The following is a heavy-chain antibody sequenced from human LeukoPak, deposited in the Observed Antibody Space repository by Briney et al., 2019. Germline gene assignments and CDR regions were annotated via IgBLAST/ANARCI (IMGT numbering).Heavy chain of an antibody. D-gene: IGHD3-22*01. CDR3: ARDDSSGYRTFDY. CDR2: ISSSSSYI. J-gene: IGHJ4*02. Sequence: GGSLRLSCAASGFTFSSYSMNWVRQAPGKGLEWVSSISSSSSYIYYADSVKGRFTISRDNAKNSLYLQMNSLRAEDTAVYYCARDDSSGYRTFDYWGQGTLVTVSS. V-gene: IGHV3-21*01. CDR1: GFTFSSYS.